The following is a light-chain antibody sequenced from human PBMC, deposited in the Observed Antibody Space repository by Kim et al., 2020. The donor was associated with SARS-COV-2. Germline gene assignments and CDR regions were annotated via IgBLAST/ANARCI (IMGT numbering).Light chain of an antibody. CDR2: QDS. J-gene: IGLJ2*01. CDR3: QAWDSSHVV. Sequence: SYELTQPPSVSVSPGQTASITCSGDKLGDKYACWYQQKPGQSPVLVIYQDSKRPSGIPERFSGSNSGNTAPLTISGTQAMDEADYYCQAWDSSHVVFGGG. CDR1: KLGDKY. V-gene: IGLV3-1*01.